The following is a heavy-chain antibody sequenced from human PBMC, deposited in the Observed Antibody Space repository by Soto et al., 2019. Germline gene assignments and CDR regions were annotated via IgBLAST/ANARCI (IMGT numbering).Heavy chain of an antibody. CDR3: ARNIPGANSPFEY. J-gene: IGHJ4*02. D-gene: IGHD2-2*01. V-gene: IGHV3-21*01. Sequence: SLKGRFTISRDNAKNSLYLQMDSLRAEDTAVYYCARNIPGANSPFEYWGQGSLVTVSS.